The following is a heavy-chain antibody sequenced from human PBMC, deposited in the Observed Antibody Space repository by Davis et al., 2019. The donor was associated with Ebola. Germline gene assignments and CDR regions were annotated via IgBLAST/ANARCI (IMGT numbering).Heavy chain of an antibody. D-gene: IGHD3-22*01. V-gene: IGHV3-23*01. J-gene: IGHJ4*02. CDR3: AKDGYYDSSGHSLDY. CDR1: GFTFGDYA. Sequence: GGSLRLSCAASGFTFGDYAMHWVRQAPGKGLEWVSAISGSGGRTTYADSVKGRFTISRDNSKNTLYLQLNSPRAEDTAVYYCAKDGYYDSSGHSLDYWGQGTLVTVSS. CDR2: ISGSGGRT.